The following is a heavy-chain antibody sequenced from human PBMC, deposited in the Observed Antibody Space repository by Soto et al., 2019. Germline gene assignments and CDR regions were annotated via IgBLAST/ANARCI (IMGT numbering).Heavy chain of an antibody. CDR1: GYTFTSYY. CDR3: ASSGGSSSWYGDWFAP. D-gene: IGHD6-13*01. CDR2: INPSGGST. Sequence: QVQLVQSGAEVKKPGASVKVSCKASGYTFTSYYMHWVRQAPGQGLEWMGIINPSGGSTSYAQKFQDIVTMTRDTSTSTVYMELSSLISEDTAVYYCASSGGSSSWYGDWFAPWGQGTLVTVSS. J-gene: IGHJ5*02. V-gene: IGHV1-46*03.